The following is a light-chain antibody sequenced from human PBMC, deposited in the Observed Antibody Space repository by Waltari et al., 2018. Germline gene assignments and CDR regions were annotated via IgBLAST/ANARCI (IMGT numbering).Light chain of an antibody. CDR1: QSVRSN. V-gene: IGKV3-15*01. J-gene: IGKJ2*01. Sequence: EIVMTQSPGTLSVSPGERATLSCRASQSVRSNFAWYQQKPGHAPRVIIYGAVTRGTDVPARFSASGSGTEFTLTISSVQSEDFAVYYCQHYNNWPYTFGQGTKLEI. CDR2: GAV. CDR3: QHYNNWPYT.